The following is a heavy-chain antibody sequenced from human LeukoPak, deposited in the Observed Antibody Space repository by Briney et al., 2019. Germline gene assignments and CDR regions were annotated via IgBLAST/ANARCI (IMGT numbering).Heavy chain of an antibody. J-gene: IGHJ4*02. CDR1: GGSFSGYY. Sequence: SETLSLTCAVYGGSFSGYYWSWIRQPPGKGLEWIGEINHSGSTNYNPSLKSRVTISVDTSKNQFSLKLSSVTAADTAVYYCARRLGIAARFFDYWGQGTLVTVSS. V-gene: IGHV4-34*01. D-gene: IGHD6-6*01. CDR2: INHSGST. CDR3: ARRLGIAARFFDY.